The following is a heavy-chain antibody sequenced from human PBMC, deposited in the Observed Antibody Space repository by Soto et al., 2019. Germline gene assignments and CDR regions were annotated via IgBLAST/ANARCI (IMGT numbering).Heavy chain of an antibody. CDR3: AKSAEIVVVPAAHEGAFDI. J-gene: IGHJ3*02. CDR1: GFTFSSYA. Sequence: GGSLRLSCAASGFTFSSYAMSWVRQAPGKGLEWVSAISGSGGSTYYADSVKDWFTISRDNSKNTLYLQMNSMRAEDTAVYYCAKSAEIVVVPAAHEGAFDIWGQGTMVTVSS. V-gene: IGHV3-23*01. CDR2: ISGSGGST. D-gene: IGHD2-2*01.